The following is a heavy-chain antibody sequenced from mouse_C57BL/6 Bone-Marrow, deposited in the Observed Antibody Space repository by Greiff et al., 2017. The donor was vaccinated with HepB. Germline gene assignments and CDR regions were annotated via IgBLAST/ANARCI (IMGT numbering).Heavy chain of an antibody. Sequence: QVQLKQPGAELVKPGASVKLSCKASGYTFTSYWMHWVKQRPGQGLEWIGMIHPNSGSTNYNEKFKSKATLTVDKSSSTAYMQLSSLTSEDSAVYYCARRGGYGFAYWGQGTLVTVSA. J-gene: IGHJ3*01. V-gene: IGHV1-64*01. CDR2: IHPNSGST. CDR3: ARRGGYGFAY. CDR1: GYTFTSYW. D-gene: IGHD3-2*02.